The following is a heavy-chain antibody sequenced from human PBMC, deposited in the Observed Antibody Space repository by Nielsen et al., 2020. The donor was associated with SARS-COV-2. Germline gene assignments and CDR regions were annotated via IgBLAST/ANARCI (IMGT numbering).Heavy chain of an antibody. CDR2: ISSSSSYI. J-gene: IGHJ6*02. Sequence: WIRQPPGKGLEWVSSISSSSSYIYYADSVKGRFTISRDNAKNSLYLQMNSLRAEDTAVYYCARDRSGAVNYYYYGMDVWGQGTTVTVSS. CDR3: ARDRSGAVNYYYYGMDV. D-gene: IGHD1-26*01. V-gene: IGHV3-21*01.